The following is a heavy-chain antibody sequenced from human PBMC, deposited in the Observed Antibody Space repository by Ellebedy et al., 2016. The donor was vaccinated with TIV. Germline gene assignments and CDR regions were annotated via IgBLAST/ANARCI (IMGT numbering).Heavy chain of an antibody. CDR2: ISAYSGDT. D-gene: IGHD2-2*01. V-gene: IGHV1-18*01. CDR3: ARVVLLPTARDFHLES. Sequence: AASVKVSCKASGYTFTMYNITWVRQAPGQGLEWMGWISAYSGDTKFPQNLQGRVTMTTDTSTSTVYMELRSLRSDDTAGFFCARVVLLPTARDFHLESWGQGTLVTVSS. J-gene: IGHJ4*02. CDR1: GYTFTMYN.